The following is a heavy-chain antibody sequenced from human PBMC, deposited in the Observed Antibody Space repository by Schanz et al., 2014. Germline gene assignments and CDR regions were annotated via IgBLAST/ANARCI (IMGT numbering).Heavy chain of an antibody. V-gene: IGHV3-11*01. CDR3: ARNRGSGGQNWYFDL. Sequence: VQLLESGGGLVQPGGSLRLSCAASGFTFSDYYMSWIRQPPGRGLEWVSYIGNGGVTIYYADSVKGRFTISRDNSKNSLYLQLNSLRADDTAVYYCARNRGSGGQNWYFDLWGRGTLVTVSS. CDR1: GFTFSDYY. D-gene: IGHD1-26*01. J-gene: IGHJ2*01. CDR2: IGNGGVTI.